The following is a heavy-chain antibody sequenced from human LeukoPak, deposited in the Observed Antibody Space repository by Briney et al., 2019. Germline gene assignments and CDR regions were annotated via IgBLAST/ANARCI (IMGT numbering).Heavy chain of an antibody. CDR1: GGTVSSYV. D-gene: IGHD5-18*01. CDR3: AVGYSYGSTY. CDR2: IIPIFGAT. Sequence: GASVKVSCKASGGTVSSYVISWVRQAPGQGLEWMGGIIPIFGATNYAQKFQGRVTITADESTSTAYMELSSLRSEDTAVYYCAVGYSYGSTYWGQGTLVTVSS. J-gene: IGHJ4*02. V-gene: IGHV1-69*13.